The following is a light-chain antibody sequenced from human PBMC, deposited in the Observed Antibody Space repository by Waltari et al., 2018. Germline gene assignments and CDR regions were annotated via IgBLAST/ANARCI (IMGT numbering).Light chain of an antibody. CDR2: GAS. CDR3: HHYNDWPPGT. CDR1: QSVRTN. V-gene: IGKV3-15*01. Sequence: IALTQSPVTLSVSPGERVTLSCRASQSVRTNVAWYQQQPGQAPRLLSYGASKRATGIPARCSVTGSGTEFTLTISSLQSEDFAVYFCHHYNDWPPGTFGQGTKLDSK. J-gene: IGKJ2*02.